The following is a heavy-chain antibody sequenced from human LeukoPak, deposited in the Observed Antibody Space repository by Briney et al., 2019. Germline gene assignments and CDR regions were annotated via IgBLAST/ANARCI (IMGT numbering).Heavy chain of an antibody. J-gene: IGHJ4*02. CDR2: IKSKTDGGTT. D-gene: IGHD3-16*01. CDR1: GFSFSNAW. CDR3: TIYYDYVWGSRTIDY. V-gene: IGHV3-15*01. Sequence: PGGSLRLSCAASGFSFSNAWMSWVRQAPRKGLEWVGRIKSKTDGGTTDYAAPVKGRFTISRDDSKNTLYLQMNSLKTEDTAVYYCTIYYDYVWGSRTIDYWGQGTLVTVSS.